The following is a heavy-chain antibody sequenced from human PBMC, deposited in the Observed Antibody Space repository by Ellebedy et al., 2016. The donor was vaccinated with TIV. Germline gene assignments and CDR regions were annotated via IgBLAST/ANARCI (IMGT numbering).Heavy chain of an antibody. CDR2: ISGSSSTI. J-gene: IGHJ4*02. Sequence: PGGSLRLSCAASGFTFSDHYMDWVRQAPGKGLEWVSAISGSSSTIYYADSVKGRFTISRDNAKNSLYLQMNSLRAEDTAVYYCASPARYSGSYLGYWGQGTLVTVSS. D-gene: IGHD1-26*01. V-gene: IGHV3-69-1*01. CDR1: GFTFSDHY. CDR3: ASPARYSGSYLGY.